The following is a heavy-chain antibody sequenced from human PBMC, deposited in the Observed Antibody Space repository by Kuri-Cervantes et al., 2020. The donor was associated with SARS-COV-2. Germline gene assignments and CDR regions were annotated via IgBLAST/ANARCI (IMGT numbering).Heavy chain of an antibody. CDR3: ARLRREYYYDSSGPGRMDV. D-gene: IGHD3-22*01. CDR1: GGSFSGYY. J-gene: IGHJ6*02. CDR2: IYHSGST. Sequence: SETLFLTCTVYGGSFSGYYWSWIRQPPGKGLEWIGSIYHSGSTYYNPSLKSRVTISVDTSKNQFSLKLSSVTAADTAVYYCARLRREYYYDSSGPGRMDVWGQGTTVTVSS. V-gene: IGHV4-38-2*02.